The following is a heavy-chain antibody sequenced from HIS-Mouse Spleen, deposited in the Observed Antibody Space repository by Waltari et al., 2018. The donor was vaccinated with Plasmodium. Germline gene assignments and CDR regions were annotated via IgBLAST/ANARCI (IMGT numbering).Heavy chain of an antibody. J-gene: IGHJ4*02. D-gene: IGHD3-10*01. V-gene: IGHV4-34*01. Sequence: QVQLQQWGAGLLKPSETLSLTCAVYGGYFSGYYWSWIRQLPGKGLGWRWGIKQSGSNHSNPSLKGRVTIAVDTSKNQLSLKLSSGTAADTAVYYCARGGPYGSGSYSDYWGQGTLVTVSS. CDR3: ARGGPYGSGSYSDY. CDR2: IKQSGSN. CDR1: GGYFSGYY.